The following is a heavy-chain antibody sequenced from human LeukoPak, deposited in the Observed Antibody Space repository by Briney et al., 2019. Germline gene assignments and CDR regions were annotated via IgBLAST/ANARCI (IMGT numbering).Heavy chain of an antibody. CDR2: IKANSGDT. V-gene: IGHV1-2*02. CDR1: GFTLIDY. J-gene: IGHJ6*03. Sequence: ASVKVSCKASGFTLIDYIHWVRQDPRQRLQWMVWIKANSGDTEYAQKFQGRVTMPRDTSISTVYMELSSLRSDDTAVYYCARADSVPAGDYDYWYMGVWGKGTTVTVSS. CDR3: ARADSVPAGDYDYWYMGV. D-gene: IGHD6-13*01.